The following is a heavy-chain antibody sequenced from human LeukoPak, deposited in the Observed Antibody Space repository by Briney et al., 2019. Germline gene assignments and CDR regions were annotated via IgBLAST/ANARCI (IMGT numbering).Heavy chain of an antibody. CDR1: GFTFSTHS. CDR3: AGSLRGGGWYMY. Sequence: GGSLRLSCAASGFTFSTHSMNWVRQAPGKGLEWVSSISSSSSSIYYSDSVKGRFTVSRDNAKNSLYLQMNSLRDADTAVYYCAGSLRGGGWYMYWGQGTLVTVSS. J-gene: IGHJ4*02. V-gene: IGHV3-21*01. CDR2: ISSSSSSI. D-gene: IGHD6-19*01.